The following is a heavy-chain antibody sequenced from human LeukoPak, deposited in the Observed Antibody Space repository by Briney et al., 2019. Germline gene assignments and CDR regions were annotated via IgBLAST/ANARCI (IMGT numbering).Heavy chain of an antibody. CDR3: ARSPITIFGVASTGMDV. D-gene: IGHD3-3*01. V-gene: IGHV1-46*01. J-gene: IGHJ6*02. CDR1: GYTFTSYY. Sequence: ASVKVSCKASGYTFTSYYMHWVRQAPGQGLEWMGIINPSGGSTSYAQKFQGRVTMTRDTSISTAYMELSRLRSDDTAVYYCARSPITIFGVASTGMDVWGQGTTVTVSS. CDR2: INPSGGST.